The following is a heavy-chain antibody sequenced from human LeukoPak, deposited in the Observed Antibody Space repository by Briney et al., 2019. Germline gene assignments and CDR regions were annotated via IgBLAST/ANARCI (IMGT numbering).Heavy chain of an antibody. CDR2: IIPIFGIA. CDR3: ARRGYYDSSGYYYFPY. J-gene: IGHJ4*02. D-gene: IGHD3-22*01. Sequence: ASVTVSCKATGCTFSSYAISWVRQAPGKGLEWMGRIIPIFGIAKYAQKFQGRVTITADKSRSTAYMELSSLRSEDTAVYYCARRGYYDSSGYYYFPYWGQGTLVTVSS. V-gene: IGHV1-69*04. CDR1: GCTFSSYA.